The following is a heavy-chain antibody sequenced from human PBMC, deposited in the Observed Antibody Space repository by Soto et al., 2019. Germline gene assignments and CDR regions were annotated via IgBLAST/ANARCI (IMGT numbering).Heavy chain of an antibody. D-gene: IGHD1-26*01. V-gene: IGHV3-7*01. CDR3: ARDYRSSGSYPFDY. CDR2: IRQDGNEK. J-gene: IGHJ4*02. CDR1: GFTFSSSW. Sequence: EVQLLESGGGLVQPGGSLRLSCAASGFTFSSSWMSWVRQAPGKGLEWVANIRQDGNEKYYVDSVKGRCTISRDNTKNSLYLQMNSRRAEDTAVYYCARDYRSSGSYPFDYWGQGTLVTVSS.